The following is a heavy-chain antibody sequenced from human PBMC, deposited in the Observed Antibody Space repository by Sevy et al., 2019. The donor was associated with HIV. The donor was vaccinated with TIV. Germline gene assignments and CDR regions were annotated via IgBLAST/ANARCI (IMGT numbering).Heavy chain of an antibody. D-gene: IGHD3-22*01. V-gene: IGHV3-21*06. CDR2: ISSSSSYI. Sequence: GGSLRLSCVVSGFIFSYYDMNWVRQAPGKGLEWVSSISSSSSYINYEDSVKGRLTVSSDNDKNLLFLQMNSLRAEDTAFYYCARRGNYYDSSGFLYWGQGTLVTVSS. CDR1: GFIFSYYD. J-gene: IGHJ4*02. CDR3: ARRGNYYDSSGFLY.